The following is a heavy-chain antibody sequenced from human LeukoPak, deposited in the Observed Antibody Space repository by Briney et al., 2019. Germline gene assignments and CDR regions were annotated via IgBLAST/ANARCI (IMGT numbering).Heavy chain of an antibody. CDR2: VYSGGST. V-gene: IGHV3-53*01. D-gene: IGHD3-10*01. CDR3: ARGSGSYCAPPWY. J-gene: IGHJ4*02. CDR1: GFTFSSNY. Sequence: PGGSLRLSCAASGFTFSSNYMSWVRQAPGKVLEWGSVVYSGGSTYYADSVKGRFTISRDNSKNTLYLQMNSLRAEDTAVYYCARGSGSYCAPPWYWGQGTLVTVSS.